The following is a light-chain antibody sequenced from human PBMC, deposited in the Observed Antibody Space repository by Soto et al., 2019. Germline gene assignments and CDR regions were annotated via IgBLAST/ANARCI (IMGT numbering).Light chain of an antibody. CDR3: QSFDSSLSGWV. J-gene: IGLJ3*02. CDR2: GDN. CDR1: TSNIGAGYH. Sequence: QSVLTQPPSVSGAPGQRFTISCTGSTSNIGAGYHVHWYQQLPGTAPKLLLYGDNSRPSGVPDRISGSKSGTSASLAITGLQAEDEADYYCQSFDSSLSGWVFGGGTKLTVL. V-gene: IGLV1-40*01.